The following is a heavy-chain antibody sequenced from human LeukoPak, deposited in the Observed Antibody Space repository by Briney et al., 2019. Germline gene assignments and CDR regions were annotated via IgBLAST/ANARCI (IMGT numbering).Heavy chain of an antibody. D-gene: IGHD1-26*01. CDR1: GYSISSGYY. Sequence: PSETLSLTCTVSGYSISSGYYWGWIRQPPGKGLEWIGSIFHSGSTYYNPSLKSRVTISVDTSKNQFSLKLSSVTAADTAVYYCASSGSYSPRYFDYWGQGTLVTVSS. V-gene: IGHV4-38-2*02. J-gene: IGHJ4*02. CDR2: IFHSGST. CDR3: ASSGSYSPRYFDY.